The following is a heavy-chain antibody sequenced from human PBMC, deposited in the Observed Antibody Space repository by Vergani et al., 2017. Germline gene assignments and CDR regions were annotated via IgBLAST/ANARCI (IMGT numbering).Heavy chain of an antibody. CDR1: GFTFSSYS. J-gene: IGHJ6*03. Sequence: EVQLVESGGGLVKPGGSLRLSCAASGFTFSSYSMNWVRQALGKGLEWVSSISSSSSYIYYADSVKGRFTISRDNTKNSLYLQMNSLRSEDTAVYYCARERRYISSFWAYYMDVWGKGTTVTVSS. V-gene: IGHV3-21*01. D-gene: IGHD6-6*01. CDR2: ISSSSSYI. CDR3: ARERRYISSFWAYYMDV.